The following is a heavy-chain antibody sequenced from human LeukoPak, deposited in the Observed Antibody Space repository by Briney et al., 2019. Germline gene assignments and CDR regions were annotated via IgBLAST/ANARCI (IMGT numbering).Heavy chain of an antibody. Sequence: SETLSLTCTVSGGSISSSSYYWGWIRQPPGKGLEWIGSIYYSGSTYYNPSLKSRVTISVDTSKNQFSLKLSSVTAADTAVYYCARVGSSGYYGYYYYYYMDVWGKGTTVTISS. CDR2: IYYSGST. CDR1: GGSISSSSYY. D-gene: IGHD3-22*01. V-gene: IGHV4-39*07. CDR3: ARVGSSGYYGYYYYYYMDV. J-gene: IGHJ6*03.